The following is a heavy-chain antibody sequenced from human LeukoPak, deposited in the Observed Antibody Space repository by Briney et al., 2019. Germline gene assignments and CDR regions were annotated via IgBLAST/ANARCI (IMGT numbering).Heavy chain of an antibody. CDR2: ISYTGGT. D-gene: IGHD2-2*01. Sequence: SETLSLTCPVTGVSVRRDSYYWSWIRQPPGKGLEWIGYISYTGGTNYNPSLKSRVIISVDTSKNQLSLKQSSVTAADTAVYYCAALYCSRSSCYFDYWGQGTLVTVSS. CDR1: GVSVRRDSYY. V-gene: IGHV4-61*01. CDR3: AALYCSRSSCYFDY. J-gene: IGHJ4*02.